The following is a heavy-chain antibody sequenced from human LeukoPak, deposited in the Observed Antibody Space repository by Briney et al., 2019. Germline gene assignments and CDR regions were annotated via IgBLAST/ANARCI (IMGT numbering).Heavy chain of an antibody. CDR3: ARDLYDSSGYYYGDAFDI. V-gene: IGHV3-53*05. CDR2: IYSGGTT. D-gene: IGHD3-22*01. Sequence: GGSLRLSCAASGFTVSSHYMSWVRQAPGKGLEWVSVIYSGGTTYYADSVKGRFTISRDSSKNTLYLQMNSLRAEDTAVYYCARDLYDSSGYYYGDAFDIWGQGTMVTVSS. J-gene: IGHJ3*02. CDR1: GFTVSSHY.